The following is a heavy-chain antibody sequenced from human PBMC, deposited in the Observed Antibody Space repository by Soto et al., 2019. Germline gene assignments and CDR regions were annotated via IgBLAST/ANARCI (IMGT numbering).Heavy chain of an antibody. V-gene: IGHV4-61*08. CDR2: IYYSGST. CDR3: ARRISDIVVVPVRRGYYMDV. Sequence: ALVMLRVRWSVAGGSSVSLGGCRSWIRQHPGKGLEWIGYIYYSGSTNYNPSLKSRVTISVDTSKNQFSLKLSSVTAADTAVYYCARRISDIVVVPVRRGYYMDVWGKGTTVTVSS. CDR1: GGSSVSLGGC. J-gene: IGHJ6*03. D-gene: IGHD2-2*01.